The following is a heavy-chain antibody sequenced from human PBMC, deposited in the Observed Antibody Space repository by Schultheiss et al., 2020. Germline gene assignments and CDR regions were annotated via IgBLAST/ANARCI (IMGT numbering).Heavy chain of an antibody. D-gene: IGHD5-18*01. J-gene: IGHJ4*02. CDR2: INAYNGNT. CDR1: GYTFTSYA. Sequence: ASVKVSGKASGYTFTSYAMHWVRQAPGQRLEWMGWINAYNGNTNYAQKLQGRVTMTRDTSTSTVYMELSSLRSEDTAVYYCARDRGGYSYGSTFHNDYWGQGTLVTVSS. CDR3: ARDRGGYSYGSTFHNDY. V-gene: IGHV1-3*01.